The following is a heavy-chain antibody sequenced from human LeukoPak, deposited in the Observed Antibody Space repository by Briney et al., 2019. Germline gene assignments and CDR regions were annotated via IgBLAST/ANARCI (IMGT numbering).Heavy chain of an antibody. V-gene: IGHV1-69*05. Sequence: GASVKVSCKASGGTFSSYAISWVRQAPGQGLEWMGGIIPIFGTANYAQKFQGRVTMTRDTSTSTVYMELSNLRSEDTAVYYCARESYGEEDNWGQGTLVTVSS. CDR1: GGTFSSYA. D-gene: IGHD4-17*01. CDR2: IIPIFGTA. J-gene: IGHJ4*02. CDR3: ARESYGEEDN.